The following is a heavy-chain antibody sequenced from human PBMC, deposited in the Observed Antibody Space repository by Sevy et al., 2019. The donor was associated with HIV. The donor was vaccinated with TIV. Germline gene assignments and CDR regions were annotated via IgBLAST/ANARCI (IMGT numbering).Heavy chain of an antibody. CDR1: GGTFSSYA. J-gene: IGHJ1*01. Sequence: TSVKVSCKASGGTFSSYAISWVRQAPGQGLEWMGRIIPIFGTANYAQKFQGRVTITADESTSTAYMELSSLRSEDTAVYYCARLSYYYDTPDTQRGYFQHWGQGTLVTVSS. V-gene: IGHV1-69*13. D-gene: IGHD3-22*01. CDR3: ARLSYYYDTPDTQRGYFQH. CDR2: IIPIFGTA.